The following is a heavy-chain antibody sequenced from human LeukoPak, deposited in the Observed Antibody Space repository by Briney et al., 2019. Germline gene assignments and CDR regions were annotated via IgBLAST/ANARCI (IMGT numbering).Heavy chain of an antibody. CDR2: ISGSGGNT. D-gene: IGHD6-19*01. CDR1: GFIFSNHP. CDR3: AKEPQWPVGRWFDP. V-gene: IGHV3-23*01. Sequence: GGSLRLSCAASGFIFSNHPVSWVRQAPGKGPEWVSSISGSGGNTYYAHSVRGRFTISRDNSKNTLYLQMNSLRVDDTAVYYCAKEPQWPVGRWFDPWGQGTPVAVSS. J-gene: IGHJ5*02.